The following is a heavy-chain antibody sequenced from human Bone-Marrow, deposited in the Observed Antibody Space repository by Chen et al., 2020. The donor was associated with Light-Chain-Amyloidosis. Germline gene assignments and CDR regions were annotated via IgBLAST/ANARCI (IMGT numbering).Heavy chain of an antibody. J-gene: IGHJ5*02. CDR3: ARVALISVAAAGSWFDP. CDR1: GYSISSGYY. D-gene: IGHD6-13*01. Sequence: QVQLQESGPGLVKPSETLSLTCTVSGYSISSGYYCGWIRQPPGKGLEWIGSIYHSGSTYYNPSLKSRVTISVDTSKNQFSLKLSSVTAADTAVYYCARVALISVAAAGSWFDPWGQGTLVTVSS. CDR2: IYHSGST. V-gene: IGHV4-38-2*02.